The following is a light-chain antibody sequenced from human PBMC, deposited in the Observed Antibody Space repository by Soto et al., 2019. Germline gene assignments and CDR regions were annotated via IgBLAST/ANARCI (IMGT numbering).Light chain of an antibody. J-gene: IGKJ2*01. V-gene: IGKV3-11*01. Sequence: IVLTQSPATLSLSPWERATLSCRASKSVSSDLAWYQQKPGQAPRLLIYDASNRATGIPARFSGSGSGTDFTLTISSLATEDFAVYYWQKRSNWPRYTFGQGTQLEIK. CDR3: QKRSNWPRYT. CDR2: DAS. CDR1: KSVSSD.